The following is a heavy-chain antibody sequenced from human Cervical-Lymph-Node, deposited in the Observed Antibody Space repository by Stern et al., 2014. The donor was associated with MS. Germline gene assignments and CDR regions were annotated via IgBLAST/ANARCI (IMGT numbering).Heavy chain of an antibody. CDR1: GYNFTTYW. J-gene: IGHJ3*02. Sequence: MQLVQSGVEVKKPGESLKISCKGSGYNFTTYWIGWVRQMPGKGLEWMGIIYPGDSDIRYSPSFQGQGTISADKSIRTAYMQWHSLKAWDPAMYYCARLVMTGAFNIWGQGTMVTASS. D-gene: IGHD2-21*02. V-gene: IGHV5-51*03. CDR3: ARLVMTGAFNI. CDR2: IYPGDSDI.